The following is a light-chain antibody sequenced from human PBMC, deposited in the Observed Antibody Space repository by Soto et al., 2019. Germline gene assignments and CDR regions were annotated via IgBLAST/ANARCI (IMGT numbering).Light chain of an antibody. V-gene: IGKV3-20*01. CDR1: DILSSGF. Sequence: EIVLTQSPGILSLSPGERATLSCRANDILSSGFLAWYQQRRSQAPRLLIYGASTRATGIPDRFSGGRSETNFILTISRVEPEDFAMYYCQHYENSPITFGLGTRLEIK. J-gene: IGKJ5*01. CDR2: GAS. CDR3: QHYENSPIT.